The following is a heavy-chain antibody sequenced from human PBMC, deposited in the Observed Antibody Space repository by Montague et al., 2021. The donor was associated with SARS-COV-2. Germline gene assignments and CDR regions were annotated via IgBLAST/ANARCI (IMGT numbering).Heavy chain of an antibody. D-gene: IGHD3-16*01. V-gene: IGHV3-74*01. CDR3: ALLGGVHTFDY. Sequence: SLSLSCSASGFTFSSYWMHWVRQAPGKGLVWVSRINSDGSSTSYADSVKGRFTISRDNAKNTLYLQMNSLRAEDTAVYYCALLGGVHTFDYWGQGTLVTVSS. J-gene: IGHJ4*02. CDR1: GFTFSSYW. CDR2: INSDGSST.